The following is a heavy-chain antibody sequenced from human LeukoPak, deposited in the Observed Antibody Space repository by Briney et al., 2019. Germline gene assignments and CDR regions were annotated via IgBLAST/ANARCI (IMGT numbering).Heavy chain of an antibody. D-gene: IGHD3-10*01. CDR1: GGSISNYY. V-gene: IGHV4-59*01. CDR2: IYYRGST. J-gene: IGHJ4*02. CDR3: ASHYGSGFGS. Sequence: PSETLSLTCTVSGGSISNYYWSWIRRPPGKGLEWIGYIYYRGSTNYNPSLKSRVTISVDTSKNQFSLKLSSVTAADTAMYYCASHYGSGFGSWGQGTLVTVSS.